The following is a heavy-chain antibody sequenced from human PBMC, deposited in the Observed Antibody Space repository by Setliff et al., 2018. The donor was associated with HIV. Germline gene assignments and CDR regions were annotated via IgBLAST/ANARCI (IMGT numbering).Heavy chain of an antibody. CDR3: ARDLGLGNPYYFDY. D-gene: IGHD7-27*01. J-gene: IGHJ4*02. V-gene: IGHV3-33*01. CDR2: IWYDGSNQ. Sequence: PGGSLRLSCAASGFTFNSFGMHWVRQAPGKGLEWVALIWYDGSNQYYADSVKGRFTISRDNTKNSLYLQMNSLRADDTAVYYCARDLGLGNPYYFDYWGQGTLVTVS. CDR1: GFTFNSFG.